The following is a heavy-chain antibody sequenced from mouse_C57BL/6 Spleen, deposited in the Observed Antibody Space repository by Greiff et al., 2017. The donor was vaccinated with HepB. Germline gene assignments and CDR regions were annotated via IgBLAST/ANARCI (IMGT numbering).Heavy chain of an antibody. V-gene: IGHV3-6*01. CDR2: ISYDGSN. Sequence: VQLQQSGPGLVKPSQSLSLTCSVTGYSITSGYYWNWIRQFPGNKLEWMGYISYDGSNNYNPSLKNRISITRDTSKNQFFLKLNSVTTEDTATYYCARDRSNYGAMDYWGQGTSVTVSS. J-gene: IGHJ4*01. CDR1: GYSITSGYY. D-gene: IGHD2-5*01. CDR3: ARDRSNYGAMDY.